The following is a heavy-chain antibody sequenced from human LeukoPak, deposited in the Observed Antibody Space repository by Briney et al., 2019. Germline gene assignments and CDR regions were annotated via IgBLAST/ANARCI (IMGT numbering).Heavy chain of an antibody. J-gene: IGHJ6*02. CDR1: GGSISSYY. CDR2: IYTSGST. D-gene: IGHD3-3*01. CDR3: ARDDFWSGYSDYGMDV. V-gene: IGHV4-4*07. Sequence: SEILSLTCTVSGGSISSYYWSWIRQPAGKGLEWIGRIYTSGSTNYNPSLKSRVTMSVDTSKNQFSLKLSSVTAADTAVYYCARDDFWSGYSDYGMDVWGQGTTVTVSS.